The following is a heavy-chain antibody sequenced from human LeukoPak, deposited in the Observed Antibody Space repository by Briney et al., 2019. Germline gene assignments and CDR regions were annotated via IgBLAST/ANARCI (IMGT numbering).Heavy chain of an antibody. CDR1: GYTFTGYY. V-gene: IGHV1-2*02. J-gene: IGHJ4*02. CDR2: TNPNSGAT. CDR3: ASAPTHSGWYDY. D-gene: IGHD6-19*01. Sequence: GASVKVSCKASGYTFTGYYLHWVRQAPGQGLEWMGWTNPNSGATNYAQKFQGRVTMTSDTSISTAYMELSRLRSDDTAVYYCASAPTHSGWYDYWGQGTLVTVSS.